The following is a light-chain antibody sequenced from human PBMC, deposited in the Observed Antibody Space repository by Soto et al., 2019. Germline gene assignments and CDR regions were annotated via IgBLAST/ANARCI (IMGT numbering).Light chain of an antibody. CDR1: ETIDSS. CDR3: QHYNSYSEA. J-gene: IGKJ1*01. V-gene: IGKV1-5*03. CDR2: SAS. Sequence: EIQITQNPSTLSGSVGDRVTITCRASETIDSSLAWYQQRPGKAPKLLISSASTLKNGVPSRFSGSGSGTEFALTISSLQPDDFATYYCQHYNSYSEAFGQG.